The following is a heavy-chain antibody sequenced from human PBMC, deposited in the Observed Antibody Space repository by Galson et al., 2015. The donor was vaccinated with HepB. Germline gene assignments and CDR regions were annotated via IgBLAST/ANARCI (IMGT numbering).Heavy chain of an antibody. Sequence: SLRLSCAASGFTFSSYGMHWVRQAPGKGLEWVAFIRYDGSNKYYADSVKGRFTISRDNSKNTLYLQMNSLRAEDTAVYYCAKDWGMVGATSSVYWGQGTLVTVSS. D-gene: IGHD1-26*01. CDR3: AKDWGMVGATSSVY. J-gene: IGHJ4*02. CDR2: IRYDGSNK. V-gene: IGHV3-30*02. CDR1: GFTFSSYG.